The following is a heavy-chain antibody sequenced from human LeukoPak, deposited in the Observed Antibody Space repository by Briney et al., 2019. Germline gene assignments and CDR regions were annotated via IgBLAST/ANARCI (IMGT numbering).Heavy chain of an antibody. CDR1: GFTFSSYW. Sequence: GGSLRLSCAASGFTFSSYWMHWVRQAPGKGLVWVSRINSDGSSTSYADSVKGRFTISRDNAKNTLYLQMNSLRPEDTAVYYCAKGSYYCSDSCPQYYYYMDVWGKGTTVIVSS. D-gene: IGHD2-15*01. J-gene: IGHJ6*03. V-gene: IGHV3-74*01. CDR2: INSDGSST. CDR3: AKGSYYCSDSCPQYYYYMDV.